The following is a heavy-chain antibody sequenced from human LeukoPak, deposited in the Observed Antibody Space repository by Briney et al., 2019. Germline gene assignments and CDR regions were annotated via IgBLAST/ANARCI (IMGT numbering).Heavy chain of an antibody. D-gene: IGHD1-26*01. J-gene: IGHJ4*02. V-gene: IGHV1-18*01. Sequence: ASVKVSCKASGYTFTSYGISWVRQAPGQGLEWMGWISAYNGNTDYAQKLQGRVTMTEDTSTDTAYMELSSLRSEDTAVYYCASSLVGATIDYWGQGTLVTVSS. CDR3: ASSLVGATIDY. CDR1: GYTFTSYG. CDR2: ISAYNGNT.